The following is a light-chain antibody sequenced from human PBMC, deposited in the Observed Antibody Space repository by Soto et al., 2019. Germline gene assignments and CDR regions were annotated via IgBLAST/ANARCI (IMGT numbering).Light chain of an antibody. CDR1: QSISYY. CDR2: AAS. J-gene: IGKJ2*01. V-gene: IGKV1-39*01. CDR3: QQSSSIPRT. Sequence: DIQMTQSPSSLSASVGDRVTITCRASQSISYYLSWYQLKPGKVPKPLISAASSLQSGVPSRFSGSGSGTDFTLTISSLQPEDFATYYCQQSSSIPRTFGQGTKLEIK.